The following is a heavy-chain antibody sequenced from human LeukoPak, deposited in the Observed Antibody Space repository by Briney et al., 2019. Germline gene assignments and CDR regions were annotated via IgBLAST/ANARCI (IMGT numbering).Heavy chain of an antibody. CDR3: ARGYNWNDAVDAFDI. CDR1: GYTFTSYG. Sequence: ASVKVSCKASGYTFTSYGISWVRQAPGQGFEWMGWISAYNGKTNYAQKLQGRVTMTTDTSTSTAYMDLRSLRSDDTAAYYCARGYNWNDAVDAFDIWGQGTMVTVSS. V-gene: IGHV1-18*04. J-gene: IGHJ3*02. CDR2: ISAYNGKT. D-gene: IGHD1-1*01.